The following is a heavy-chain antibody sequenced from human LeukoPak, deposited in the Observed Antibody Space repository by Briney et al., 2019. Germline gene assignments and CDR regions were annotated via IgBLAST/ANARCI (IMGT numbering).Heavy chain of an antibody. Sequence: QPGGSLRLSCAASGFPFSSYAMSGVRQAPGKGLEWVSAISGSGGSAYYADSVKGRFTISRDNSKNTLYLQMNSLRAEDTAVYYCAKDPNYYDSSGYYWGRDWYFDLWGRGTLVTVSS. J-gene: IGHJ2*01. V-gene: IGHV3-23*01. D-gene: IGHD3-22*01. CDR2: ISGSGGSA. CDR1: GFPFSSYA. CDR3: AKDPNYYDSSGYYWGRDWYFDL.